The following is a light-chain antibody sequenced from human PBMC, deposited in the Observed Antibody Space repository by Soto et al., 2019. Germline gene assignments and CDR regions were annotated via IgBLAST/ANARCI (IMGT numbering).Light chain of an antibody. J-gene: IGKJ5*01. V-gene: IGKV1-39*01. Sequence: DLHMTPSPSSLSASVGDRVSLTCRASQTINSYLNWYQQKPGQVPKVLIFGASTLQSGVPPRFSGSGSGTEFTLSISSLQPEDFATYHCQQSYSPPYTFGQGTRLEIK. CDR1: QTINSY. CDR3: QQSYSPPYT. CDR2: GAS.